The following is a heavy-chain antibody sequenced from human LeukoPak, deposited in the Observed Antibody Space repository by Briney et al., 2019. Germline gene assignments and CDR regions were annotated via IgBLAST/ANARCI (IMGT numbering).Heavy chain of an antibody. J-gene: IGHJ4*02. CDR3: ARSSSWYYFDY. Sequence: GGSLRLSCAASGFTVSSNYMSWVRQAPGMGLEWVSVIYSGGSTYYADSVKGRFTISRDNSKNTLYLQMNSLRAEDTAVYYCARSSSWYYFDYWGQGTLVTVSS. CDR1: GFTVSSNY. D-gene: IGHD6-13*01. CDR2: IYSGGST. V-gene: IGHV3-66*02.